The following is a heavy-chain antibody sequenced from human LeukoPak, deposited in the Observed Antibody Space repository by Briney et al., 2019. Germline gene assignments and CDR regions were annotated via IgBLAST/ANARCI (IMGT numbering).Heavy chain of an antibody. V-gene: IGHV3-30-3*01. CDR1: GFTFSSYA. J-gene: IGHJ4*02. D-gene: IGHD3-10*01. Sequence: GRSLRLSCAASGFTFSSYAVHWVHQAPGKGLEWVTLISYDGSNKYYADSVKGRFTISRDNSKNTLYLQMNSLRAEDTAVYYCARAYFRSGSYSFDYWGQGTLVTVSS. CDR3: ARAYFRSGSYSFDY. CDR2: ISYDGSNK.